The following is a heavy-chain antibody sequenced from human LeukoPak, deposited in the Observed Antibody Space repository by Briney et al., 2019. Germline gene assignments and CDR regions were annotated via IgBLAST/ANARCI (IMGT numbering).Heavy chain of an antibody. CDR2: INHSGST. Sequence: SETLSLTCAVYGGSFSGYYWSWIRQPPGKGLEWIGEINHSGSTNYNPSLKSRVTISVDTSKNQFSLKLSSVTAAGTAVYYCARGSPGGYDFWSGYYKMGYFDYWGQGTLVTVSS. J-gene: IGHJ4*02. V-gene: IGHV4-34*01. CDR1: GGSFSGYY. CDR3: ARGSPGGYDFWSGYYKMGYFDY. D-gene: IGHD3-3*01.